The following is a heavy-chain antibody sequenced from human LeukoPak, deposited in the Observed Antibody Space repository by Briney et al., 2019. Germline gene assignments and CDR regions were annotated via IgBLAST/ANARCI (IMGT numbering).Heavy chain of an antibody. Sequence: ASVKVSCKASGHTFTDYYMHWVRQAPGQGLEWLGWINPNSGGTKYAQKFQGRVTMTRDTSISTVYMDLSRLRSDDTAVYYCARAGLVVIPDIWGQGTLVTVSS. CDR1: GHTFTDYY. V-gene: IGHV1-2*02. CDR2: INPNSGGT. D-gene: IGHD2-8*02. CDR3: ARAGLVVIPDI. J-gene: IGHJ4*02.